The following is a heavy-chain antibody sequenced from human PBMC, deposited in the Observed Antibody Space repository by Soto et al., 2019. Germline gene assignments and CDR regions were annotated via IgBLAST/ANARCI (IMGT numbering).Heavy chain of an antibody. CDR3: AKDIVGAGPIDY. V-gene: IGHV3-30*18. Sequence: GGSLRLSCAASGFTFSIYGMHWVRQAPGKGLEWVAVISYDGSNKYYADSVKGRFTISRDNSKNTLYLQMNSLRAEDTAVYYCAKDIVGAGPIDYWGQGTLVTVSS. CDR1: GFTFSIYG. CDR2: ISYDGSNK. D-gene: IGHD1-26*01. J-gene: IGHJ4*02.